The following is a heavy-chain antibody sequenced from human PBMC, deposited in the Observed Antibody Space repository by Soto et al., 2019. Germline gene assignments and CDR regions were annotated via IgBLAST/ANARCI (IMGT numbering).Heavy chain of an antibody. CDR2: IKSKTDGGTT. D-gene: IGHD3-22*01. V-gene: IGHV3-15*07. Sequence: GGSLRLSCAASGFTFSNAWMNWVRQAPGKGLEWVGRIKSKTDGGTTDYAAPVKGRFTISRDDSKNTLYLQMNSLKTEDTAVYYCTTDEYYYDSSGPEPGFDPWGQGILVTVSS. CDR3: TTDEYYYDSSGPEPGFDP. J-gene: IGHJ5*02. CDR1: GFTFSNAW.